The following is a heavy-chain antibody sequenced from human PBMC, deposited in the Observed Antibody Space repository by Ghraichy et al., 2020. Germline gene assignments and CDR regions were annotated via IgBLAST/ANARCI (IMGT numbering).Heavy chain of an antibody. J-gene: IGHJ4*02. V-gene: IGHV3-74*01. Sequence: GGSLRLSCAASGFTFNNYWMHWVRQAPGKGLVWVSLISSDGSTTRYADSLKGRFTISRDNAKSTLYLQMNSLRAEDTAVYYCVSAMALPGYWGQGTLVTVSS. CDR3: VSAMALPGY. CDR1: GFTFNNYW. CDR2: ISSDGSTT. D-gene: IGHD5-18*01.